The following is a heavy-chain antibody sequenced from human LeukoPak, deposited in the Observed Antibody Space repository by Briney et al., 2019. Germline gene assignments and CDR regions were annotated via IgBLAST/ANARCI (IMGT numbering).Heavy chain of an antibody. CDR2: INEDGSEK. D-gene: IGHD3-10*01. V-gene: IGHV3-7*01. J-gene: IGHJ6*02. Sequence: GGSLRLSCAASGFSFSTYWMSWVRQAPGKGLEWVANINEDGSEKYYVDSVMGRFTFSRDNAKNSLYLQMNSLRAEDTAVYYCARSGFTMVRGAMDVWGQGTTVTVSS. CDR3: ARSGFTMVRGAMDV. CDR1: GFSFSTYW.